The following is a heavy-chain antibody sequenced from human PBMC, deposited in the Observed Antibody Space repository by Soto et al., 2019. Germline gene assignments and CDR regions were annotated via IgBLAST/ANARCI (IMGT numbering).Heavy chain of an antibody. V-gene: IGHV3-7*01. CDR1: GLTSSGYW. Sequence: GGSLRLSCAASGLTSSGYWMTWVRQAPGKGLEWVANINQDGSEKYYVDSVKGRFTISRDNAKDSLYLQMNSLRAEDTAIYYCARDYSNPRGRFDPWGQGTLVTVSS. D-gene: IGHD4-4*01. CDR2: INQDGSEK. J-gene: IGHJ5*02. CDR3: ARDYSNPRGRFDP.